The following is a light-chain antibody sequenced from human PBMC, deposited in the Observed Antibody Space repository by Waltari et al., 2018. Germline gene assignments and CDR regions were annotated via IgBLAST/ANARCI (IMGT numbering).Light chain of an antibody. CDR1: QNINSW. Sequence: DIQMTQSPPTLPASVGDRVTTTFRASQNINSWLAWYQQKPGKAPKLPIYKASSLETGVPSRFSGSESGTEFTLTINSLQPDDFATYYCQQYNSYHIFTFGPGTKVEI. J-gene: IGKJ3*01. CDR2: KAS. V-gene: IGKV1-5*03. CDR3: QQYNSYHIFT.